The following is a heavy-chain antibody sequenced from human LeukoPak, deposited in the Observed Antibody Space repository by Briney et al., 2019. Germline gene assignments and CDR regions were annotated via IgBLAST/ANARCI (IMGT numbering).Heavy chain of an antibody. CDR2: ISYDGSNK. D-gene: IGHD1-26*01. V-gene: IGHV3-30*04. CDR1: GFTFSSYA. CDR3: ARVGSGNFLGAFDI. Sequence: PGGSLRLSCAASGFTFSSYAMHWVRQAPGKGLEWVAVISYDGSNKYYADSVKGRFTISRDNAKNSLFLQMNSLRAEDTAVYYCARVGSGNFLGAFDIWGQGTMVTVSS. J-gene: IGHJ3*02.